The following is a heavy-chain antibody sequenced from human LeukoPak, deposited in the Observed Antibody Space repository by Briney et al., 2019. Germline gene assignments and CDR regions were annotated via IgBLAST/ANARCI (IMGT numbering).Heavy chain of an antibody. CDR3: ARGGYSDHFDY. V-gene: IGHV4-59*01. CDR1: GGSISSYY. CDR2: IYYSGST. J-gene: IGHJ4*02. D-gene: IGHD5-12*01. Sequence: SETLSPTCTVSGGSISSYYWSWIRQPPGKGLEWIGYIYYSGSTNYNPSLKSRVTISVDTSKNQFSLKLSSVTAADTAVYYCARGGYSDHFDYWGQGTLVTVSS.